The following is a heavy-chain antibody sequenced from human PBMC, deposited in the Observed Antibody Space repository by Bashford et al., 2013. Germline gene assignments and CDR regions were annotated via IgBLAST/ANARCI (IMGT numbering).Heavy chain of an antibody. Sequence: GSLRLSCAASGFTVSNIWIGWVRQMPGKGLEFVGIINPGESDIRYSPSFQGQVTISADKSISTAYLQWSSLKASDTAMYYCARPVGYCSSTSCSPGHWGQGTLVTVSS. CDR3: ARPVGYCSSTSCSPGH. CDR2: INPGESDI. CDR1: GFTVSNIW. D-gene: IGHD2-2*01. V-gene: IGHV5-51*01. J-gene: IGHJ4*02.